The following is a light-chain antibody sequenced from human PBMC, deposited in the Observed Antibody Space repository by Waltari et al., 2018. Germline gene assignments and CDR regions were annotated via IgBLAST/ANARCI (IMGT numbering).Light chain of an antibody. CDR2: DAS. Sequence: EIVLTQSPGTLSLSPGETATLSCRASQSVSSALAWYQQKPGQAPRLLIYDASTRATGIPDRFSGSGSGTDFSLTISRLEPEDFAVYYCQKYVRLPATFGQGTKVEIK. J-gene: IGKJ1*01. CDR1: QSVSSA. V-gene: IGKV3-20*01. CDR3: QKYVRLPAT.